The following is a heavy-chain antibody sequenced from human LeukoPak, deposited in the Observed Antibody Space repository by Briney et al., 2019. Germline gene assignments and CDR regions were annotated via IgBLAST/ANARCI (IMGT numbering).Heavy chain of an antibody. Sequence: GGSLRLSYAASGFTFSGYSMTWIRQAPGKGLEWVSHISNSGSIYADSVKGRFTISRDNAKNSLYLQMNSLRAEDTAVYYCARDGNFDIWGQGTMVTVSS. CDR2: ISNSGSI. CDR3: ARDGNFDI. J-gene: IGHJ3*02. CDR1: GFTFSGYS. V-gene: IGHV3-11*04.